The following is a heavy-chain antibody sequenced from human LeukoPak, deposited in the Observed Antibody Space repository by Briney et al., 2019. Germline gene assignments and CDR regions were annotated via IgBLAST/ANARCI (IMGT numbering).Heavy chain of an antibody. CDR1: GFTFSSYW. CDR2: IKQDGSEK. Sequence: GGSLRLSCAASGFTFSSYWMSWVCQAPGKGLEWVANIKQDGSEKYYVDSVKGRFTISRDNAKNSLYLQMNSLRAEDTAVYYCASYRGPRYSGYDGAFDIWGQGTMVTVSS. J-gene: IGHJ3*02. CDR3: ASYRGPRYSGYDGAFDI. D-gene: IGHD5-12*01. V-gene: IGHV3-7*01.